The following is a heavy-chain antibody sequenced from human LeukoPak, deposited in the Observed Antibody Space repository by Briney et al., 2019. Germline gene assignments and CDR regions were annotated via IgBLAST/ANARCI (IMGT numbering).Heavy chain of an antibody. CDR2: IIPIFGTA. V-gene: IGHV1-69*05. J-gene: IGHJ6*03. D-gene: IGHD6-6*01. CDR1: GGTFSSYA. CDR3: ARTKYSSSPQDYYYYYMDV. Sequence: SVKVSCKASGGTFSSYAISWVRQAPGQGLEWMGGIIPIFGTANYAQKFQGRVTITTDESTSTAYMELNSLRSEDTAVYYCARTKYSSSPQDYYYYYMDVWGKGTTVTVSS.